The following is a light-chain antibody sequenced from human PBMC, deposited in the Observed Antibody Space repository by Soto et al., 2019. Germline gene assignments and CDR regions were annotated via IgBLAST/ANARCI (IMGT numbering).Light chain of an antibody. CDR2: GAS. Sequence: EIVLTRSPGTLSLSPGERATLSCRASQSVTGTYLAWYQQKPGQAPRLLIYGASSRATGIPDRFTGSGSGTDFTLTISRLEPDDFAVYYCQQYGRAPTWTFGQGTKVEIK. CDR3: QQYGRAPTWT. CDR1: QSVTGTY. J-gene: IGKJ1*01. V-gene: IGKV3-20*01.